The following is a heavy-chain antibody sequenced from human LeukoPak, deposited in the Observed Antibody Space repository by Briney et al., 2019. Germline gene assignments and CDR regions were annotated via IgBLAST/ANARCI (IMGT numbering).Heavy chain of an antibody. CDR2: IIPIFGTA. V-gene: IGHV1-69*06. Sequence: GASVKVSCKASGGTFSNYAISWVRQAPGQGLEWMGGIIPIFGTANYAQKFRGRVTITADKSTSTAYMELSSLRSEDTAVYYCARVYSSGTYFDYWGQGTLVTVSS. CDR1: GGTFSNYA. J-gene: IGHJ4*02. D-gene: IGHD3-10*01. CDR3: ARVYSSGTYFDY.